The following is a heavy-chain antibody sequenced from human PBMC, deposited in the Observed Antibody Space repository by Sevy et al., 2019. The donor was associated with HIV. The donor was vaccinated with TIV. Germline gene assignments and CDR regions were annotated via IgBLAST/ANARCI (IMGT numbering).Heavy chain of an antibody. J-gene: IGHJ4*02. V-gene: IGHV4-34*01. CDR1: GGSFSGYY. D-gene: IGHD6-19*01. CDR2: SNHSGST. Sequence: SETLSLTCGVYGGSFSGYYWSWIRQPPGKGLEWIGESNHSGSTNYNPSLKSRVTISVDTSKNQFSLKLSSVTAADTAVYYCARYRVAGNFDYWGQGTLVTVS. CDR3: ARYRVAGNFDY.